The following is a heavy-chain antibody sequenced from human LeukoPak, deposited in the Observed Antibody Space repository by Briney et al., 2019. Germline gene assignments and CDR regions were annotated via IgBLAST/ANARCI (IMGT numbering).Heavy chain of an antibody. CDR2: ISSSSSYI. CDR1: GFTFSSYS. Sequence: GGSLRLSCAASGFTFSSYSMNWVRQAPGKGLEWVSSISSSSSYIYYADSVKGRFTISRDNAKNSLYLQMNSLRAEDTAVYYCARGLAYYYYDSSGYYRNPIDYWGQGTLVTVSS. V-gene: IGHV3-21*01. J-gene: IGHJ4*02. CDR3: ARGLAYYYYDSSGYYRNPIDY. D-gene: IGHD3-22*01.